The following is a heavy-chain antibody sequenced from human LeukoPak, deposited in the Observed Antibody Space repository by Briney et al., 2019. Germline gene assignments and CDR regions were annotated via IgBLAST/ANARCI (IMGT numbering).Heavy chain of an antibody. J-gene: IGHJ1*01. D-gene: IGHD3-22*01. Sequence: HPGGSLRLSCAVSGFAFGSEAMSWVRQSPARGLEWVASISPGGGTTYYADYVKGRFTISRDNAKNSMYLQMNSLRAEDTAVYYCARGQYDRSPFLQHWGQGTLVTVSS. CDR2: ISPGGGTT. CDR1: GFAFGSEA. CDR3: ARGQYDRSPFLQH. V-gene: IGHV3-23*01.